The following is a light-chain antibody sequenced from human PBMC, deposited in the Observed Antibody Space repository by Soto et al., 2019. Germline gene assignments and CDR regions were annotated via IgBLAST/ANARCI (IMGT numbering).Light chain of an antibody. Sequence: DIQVTQSPSSLSASVGDRVTITCRSSQTITNYLNWYQQKPGKAPKLLIYAASILQSGVPSRFSVSGSGTDFTLTITSLQPEDFATYYCQQSYTTPPTFGGGTKVEIK. CDR1: QTITNY. CDR2: AAS. CDR3: QQSYTTPPT. J-gene: IGKJ4*01. V-gene: IGKV1-39*01.